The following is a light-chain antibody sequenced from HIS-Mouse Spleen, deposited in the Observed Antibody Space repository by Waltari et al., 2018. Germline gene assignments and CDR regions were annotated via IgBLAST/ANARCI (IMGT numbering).Light chain of an antibody. Sequence: DIVMTQSPDSLAVSLGERATIHCKSSQSVLYSSKNKNYLAWYQQKPGQPPKLLIYWASTRESGVPDRFSGSGSGTDFTLTISSLQAEDVAVYYCQQYYSTPFTFGPGTKVDIK. J-gene: IGKJ3*01. CDR3: QQYYSTPFT. CDR1: QSVLYSSKNKNY. V-gene: IGKV4-1*01. CDR2: WAS.